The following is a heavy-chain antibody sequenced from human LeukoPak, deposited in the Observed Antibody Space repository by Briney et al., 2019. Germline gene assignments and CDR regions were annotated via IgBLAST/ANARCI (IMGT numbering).Heavy chain of an antibody. CDR2: ISTSGTNI. CDR3: ARKTASGPFDC. J-gene: IGHJ4*02. Sequence: GGSLRLSCAASGFTVSSNYMSWVRQAPGKGLEWVSYISTSGTNIYYADSVKGRFTISRDNTRKSLYLQINNLRAEDTAVYYCARKTASGPFDCWGQGTLVTVAS. V-gene: IGHV3-11*01. CDR1: GFTVSSNY.